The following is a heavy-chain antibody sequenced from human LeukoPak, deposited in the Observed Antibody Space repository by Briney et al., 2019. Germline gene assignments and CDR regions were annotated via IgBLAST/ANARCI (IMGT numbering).Heavy chain of an antibody. CDR3: ARTTKQLAREVRFDY. Sequence: PSQTLSLTCTVSGGSISSGDYYWSWIRQPPGKGLEWIGYIYYSGSTYYNPSLKSRVTISVDTSKNQFSLKLSSVTAADTAVYYCARTTKQLAREVRFDYWGQGALVTVSS. D-gene: IGHD6-6*01. J-gene: IGHJ4*02. V-gene: IGHV4-30-4*08. CDR1: GGSISSGDYY. CDR2: IYYSGST.